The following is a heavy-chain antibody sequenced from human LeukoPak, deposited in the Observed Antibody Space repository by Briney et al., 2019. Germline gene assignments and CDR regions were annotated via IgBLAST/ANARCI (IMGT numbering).Heavy chain of an antibody. CDR2: ISASGGST. V-gene: IGHV3-23*01. Sequence: GGSLRLSCAASGFALSSYAMSWVRQAPGKGLEWVSSISASGGSTNYADSVKGRFTISRDNSKNTVYLQMNSLRAEDTAVYYCAKVMKGSERLTMVRGVIIKTAGLYYMDVWGKGTTVTVSS. CDR1: GFALSSYA. CDR3: AKVMKGSERLTMVRGVIIKTAGLYYMDV. J-gene: IGHJ6*03. D-gene: IGHD3-10*01.